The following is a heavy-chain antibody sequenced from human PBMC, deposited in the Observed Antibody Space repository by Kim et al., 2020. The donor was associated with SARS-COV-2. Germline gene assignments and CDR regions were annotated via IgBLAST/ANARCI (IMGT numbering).Heavy chain of an antibody. CDR2: ISGSGDST. CDR1: GFTFSSYA. V-gene: IGHV3-23*01. D-gene: IGHD3-10*01. Sequence: GGSLRLSCAASGFTFSSYAMSWVRQAPGKGLEWVSAISGSGDSTYYADSVKGRFTISRDNSKNTLYLQMNSLRAEDTAVYYCAKVHLNYYGSGTFIQNSYYFDDWGQGTLVTVSS. J-gene: IGHJ4*02. CDR3: AKVHLNYYGSGTFIQNSYYFDD.